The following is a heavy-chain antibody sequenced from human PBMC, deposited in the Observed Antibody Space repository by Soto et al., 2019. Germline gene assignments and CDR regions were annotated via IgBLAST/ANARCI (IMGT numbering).Heavy chain of an antibody. CDR3: AKKVTIYAVAPADY. V-gene: IGHV3-23*01. CDR1: GFTFSNYG. CDR2: MSCRGDDA. D-gene: IGHD3-3*01. Sequence: EVQLLESGGGLVQPGGSLRLSCAASGFTFSNYGMSWVRQAPGKGLGWVSVMSCRGDDAYYADSLKGRFTISRDNSKNTLYLQINSLRAEDTAVYFGAKKVTIYAVAPADYWAQGTQVAFSS. J-gene: IGHJ4*02.